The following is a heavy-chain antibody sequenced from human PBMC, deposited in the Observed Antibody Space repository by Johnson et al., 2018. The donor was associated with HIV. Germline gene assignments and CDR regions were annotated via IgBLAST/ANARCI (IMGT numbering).Heavy chain of an antibody. V-gene: IGHV3-11*04. D-gene: IGHD6-13*01. CDR3: AIPTGAAAGAFDI. Sequence: QVQLVESGGGLVKPGGSLRLSCATSGFTFSAYYMSWIRQAPGKGLECVSYISSSGSTIYYADSVKGRFTISRDNSKNTLYLQMNSLRAEDTAVYYCAIPTGAAAGAFDIWGQGTMVTVSS. CDR1: GFTFSAYY. CDR2: ISSSGSTI. J-gene: IGHJ3*02.